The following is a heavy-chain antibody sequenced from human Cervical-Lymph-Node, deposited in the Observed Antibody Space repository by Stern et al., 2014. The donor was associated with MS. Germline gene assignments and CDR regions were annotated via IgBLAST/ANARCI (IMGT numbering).Heavy chain of an antibody. CDR1: GGTFSKFP. Sequence: QMQLVQSGAEVTKPGSSVKVSCKASGGTFSKFPSSWVRQAPGQGLEWMGGIFPVFGTPTYAQEFRGRVPNTADVSTSTVYMELSSLRSDDTAVYYCALSSETSDRWYSLGYDLWGQGTLVTVSS. CDR3: ALSSETSDRWYSLGYDL. V-gene: IGHV1-69*01. J-gene: IGHJ5*02. D-gene: IGHD6-13*01. CDR2: IFPVFGTP.